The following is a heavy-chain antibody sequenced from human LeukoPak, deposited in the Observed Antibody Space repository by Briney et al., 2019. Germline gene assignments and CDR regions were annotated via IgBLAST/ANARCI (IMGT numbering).Heavy chain of an antibody. J-gene: IGHJ4*02. CDR3: ARAAGAAGGQYFDY. Sequence: SETLSLTCTVSGGSISGYYGSWIRQPAGQGLEWIGHIYSNGDTRYNPSLKSRVTMSVDTSKNQLSLKLGPVTAADTAVYYCARAAGAAGGQYFDYWGQGTLVTVSS. CDR1: GGSISGYY. CDR2: IYSNGDT. V-gene: IGHV4-4*07. D-gene: IGHD6-13*01.